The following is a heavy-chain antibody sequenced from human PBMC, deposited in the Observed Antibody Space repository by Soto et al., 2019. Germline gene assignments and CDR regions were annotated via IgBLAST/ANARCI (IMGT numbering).Heavy chain of an antibody. CDR3: ARDQPGYSYGYGLGY. CDR1: GFTFSTYW. D-gene: IGHD5-18*01. V-gene: IGHV3-20*04. CDR2: INWNGGSK. Sequence: SGGSLRLSCAASGFTFSTYWMSWVRQAPGKGLEWVAGINWNGGSKGYADSVKGRFTISRYNARNSLYLQMNSLRAEDTAVYYCARDQPGYSYGYGLGYWGQGTLVTVSS. J-gene: IGHJ4*02.